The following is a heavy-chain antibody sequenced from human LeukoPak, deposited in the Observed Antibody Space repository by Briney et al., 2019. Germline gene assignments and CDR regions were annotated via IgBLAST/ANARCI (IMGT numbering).Heavy chain of an antibody. Sequence: GASVKVSCKASGGTFSSYAISWVRQAPGQGLEWMGRIIPILGIANYAQKFQGRVTITADKSTSTAYMELSSLRSEDTAVYYCARDLSAPLWFGESDYYFDYWGQGTLVTVSS. CDR1: GGTFSSYA. J-gene: IGHJ4*02. CDR2: IIPILGIA. V-gene: IGHV1-69*04. CDR3: ARDLSAPLWFGESDYYFDY. D-gene: IGHD3-10*01.